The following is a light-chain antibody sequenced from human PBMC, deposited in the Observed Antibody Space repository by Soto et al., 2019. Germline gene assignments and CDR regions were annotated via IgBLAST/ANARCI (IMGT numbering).Light chain of an antibody. CDR2: LNSDGSH. CDR3: QTWGTGIVV. V-gene: IGLV4-69*01. CDR1: SGHSSYA. J-gene: IGLJ2*01. Sequence: QLVLTQSPSASASLGASVKLTCTLSSGHSSYAIAWHQQQPEKGPRYLMKLNSDGSHSKGDGIPDRCSGSSSGAERYLPISSLQSEDEADYYCQTWGTGIVVFRGGTKLTVL.